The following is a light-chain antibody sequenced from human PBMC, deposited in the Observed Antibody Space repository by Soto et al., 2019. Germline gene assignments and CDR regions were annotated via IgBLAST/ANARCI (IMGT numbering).Light chain of an antibody. Sequence: ESVLTQSPGTLSLSPGERATLSCRSSQSVRSNYLAWYQQKPGQAPRLLIYNSSTRATGIQDRFSGSESGTAFALTISRLEPEDFALYDCQQYRDLHLTFGQGTQVAI. CDR1: QSVRSNY. V-gene: IGKV3-20*01. J-gene: IGKJ1*01. CDR3: QQYRDLHLT. CDR2: NSS.